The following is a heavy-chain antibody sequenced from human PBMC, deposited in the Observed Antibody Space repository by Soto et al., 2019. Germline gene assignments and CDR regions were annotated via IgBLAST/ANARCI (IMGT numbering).Heavy chain of an antibody. V-gene: IGHV1-8*01. J-gene: IGHJ4*02. D-gene: IGHD3-16*02. CDR3: ARGFGRRVYIWGSYRDIDY. CDR2: MNPNSGNT. Sequence: GASVKGSCKASGYTFTSYDINWVRQATGQGLEWMGWMNPNSGNTGYAQKFQGRVTMTRNTSISTAYMELSSLRSEDTAVYYCARGFGRRVYIWGSYRDIDYWGQGTLVTVSS. CDR1: GYTFTSYD.